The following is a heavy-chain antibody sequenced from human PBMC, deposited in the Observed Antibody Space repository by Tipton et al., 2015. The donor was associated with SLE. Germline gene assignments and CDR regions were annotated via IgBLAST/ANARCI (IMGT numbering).Heavy chain of an antibody. J-gene: IGHJ4*02. CDR2: IYYSGST. CDR1: GGSISSGSYY. Sequence: TLSLTCTVSGGSISSGSYYWGWIRQPPGKGLEWIGSIYYSGSTYYNPSLKSRVPISVNTSKNQFSLKLSSVTAADTAVYYCARDQAGYSSSWYFDYWGQGTLVTVSS. V-gene: IGHV4-39*02. D-gene: IGHD6-13*01. CDR3: ARDQAGYSSSWYFDY.